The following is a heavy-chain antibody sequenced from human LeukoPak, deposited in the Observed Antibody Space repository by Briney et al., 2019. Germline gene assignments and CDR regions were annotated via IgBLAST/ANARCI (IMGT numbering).Heavy chain of an antibody. D-gene: IGHD5-24*01. Sequence: GGSLRLSCAASGFTFSSYAMSWVRQAPGKGLEWVSAVSGSGGSTYYGDSVKGRFTISRDDSKNTLYLRMNSLRAEDTAVYYCARASDPWLQLTWGQGTLVTVSS. J-gene: IGHJ5*02. V-gene: IGHV3-23*01. CDR1: GFTFSSYA. CDR3: ARASDPWLQLT. CDR2: VSGSGGST.